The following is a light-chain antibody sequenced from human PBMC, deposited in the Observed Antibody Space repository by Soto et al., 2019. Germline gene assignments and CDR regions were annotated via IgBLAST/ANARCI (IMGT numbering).Light chain of an antibody. J-gene: IGLJ1*01. Sequence: SALRQPASVSGSPGQTITISCTGTSSDVGGYNAVSWYQHHPGKAPKLIIYEVTHRPSGVSDRFSASKSGNTASLTISGLQAEDEADYYCNSFRVSHLYVFGTGTKVTVL. CDR1: SSDVGGYNA. V-gene: IGLV2-14*01. CDR2: EVT. CDR3: NSFRVSHLYV.